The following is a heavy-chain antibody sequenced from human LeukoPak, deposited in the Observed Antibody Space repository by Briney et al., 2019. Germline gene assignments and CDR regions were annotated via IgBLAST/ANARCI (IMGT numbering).Heavy chain of an antibody. CDR2: VYSGGST. D-gene: IGHD2-8*01. CDR3: ARDPPAVLIDTYG. Sequence: GGSLRLSCTASGFIVTSNYVNWVRQAPGKGLEWVSLVYSGGSTYYADSVKGRFIMSRDNSKNMVYLQMNGLRVEDTAMDYCARDPPAVLIDTYGWGQGTLVTVSS. V-gene: IGHV3-66*01. CDR1: GFIVTSNY. J-gene: IGHJ4*02.